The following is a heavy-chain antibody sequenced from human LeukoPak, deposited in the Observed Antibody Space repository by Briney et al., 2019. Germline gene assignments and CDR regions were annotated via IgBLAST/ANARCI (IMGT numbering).Heavy chain of an antibody. CDR2: FNPEDGET. CDR3: ATGVNIEYSSSSGSYYYYYGMDV. CDR1: GYTLTELS. D-gene: IGHD6-6*01. V-gene: IGHV1-24*01. Sequence: ASVKVSCKVSGYTLTELSMHWVRQAPGKGLEWMGGFNPEDGETIYAQKFQGRVTMTEDTSTDTAYMELSSLRSEDTAVYYCATGVNIEYSSSSGSYYYYYGMDVWGQGTTVTVSS. J-gene: IGHJ6*02.